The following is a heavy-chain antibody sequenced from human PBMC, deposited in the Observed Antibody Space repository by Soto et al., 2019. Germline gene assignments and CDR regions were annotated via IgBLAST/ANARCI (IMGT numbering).Heavy chain of an antibody. D-gene: IGHD6-19*01. CDR2: INPNSGGT. Sequence: ASVKVSCKASGYTFTGYYIHWVRQAPGQGLEWMGWINPNSGGTNYAQNFQGRVTMTRDTSTDTAYMELSSLRSEDTAVYYCARSIAVAGRGVNWFDPWGQGTLVTVS. J-gene: IGHJ5*02. CDR3: ARSIAVAGRGVNWFDP. CDR1: GYTFTGYY. V-gene: IGHV1-2*02.